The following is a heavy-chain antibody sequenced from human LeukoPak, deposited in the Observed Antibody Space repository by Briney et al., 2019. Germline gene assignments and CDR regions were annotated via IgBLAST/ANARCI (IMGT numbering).Heavy chain of an antibody. J-gene: IGHJ4*02. D-gene: IGHD4-11*01. CDR1: GFTFSHYG. CDR2: IWNDGTNR. V-gene: IGHV3-33*06. CDR3: AKDAQRGFDYSNSLEY. Sequence: PGRSLRLSCAASGFTFSHYGMHWVRQAPGKGLEWVAVIWNDGTNRYYGDSVKGRFTISRDDSKNTVYLQMNGLRAGDTAVYYCAKDAQRGFDYSNSLEYWGRGTLVTASS.